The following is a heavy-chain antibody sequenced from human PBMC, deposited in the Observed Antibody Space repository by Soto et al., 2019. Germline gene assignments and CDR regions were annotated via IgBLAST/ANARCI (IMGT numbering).Heavy chain of an antibody. J-gene: IGHJ4*02. CDR3: ARHTTSWPFDY. Sequence: QVQLVQSGAEVKKPGASVKVSCKASGYTFTSYGITWVRQAPGQGPEWMGWISTNNGNTNYAQKIRGRVTMTTDTSTSKAYRGLRSLESDDTAVYYCARHTTSWPFDYWGQGTLVTVSS. CDR1: GYTFTSYG. V-gene: IGHV1-18*01. D-gene: IGHD6-13*01. CDR2: ISTNNGNT.